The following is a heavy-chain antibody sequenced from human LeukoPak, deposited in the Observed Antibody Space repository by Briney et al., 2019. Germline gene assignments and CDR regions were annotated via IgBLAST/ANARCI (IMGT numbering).Heavy chain of an antibody. CDR1: GFTFGSYW. CDR2: ISWNSGSI. D-gene: IGHD3-22*01. J-gene: IGHJ4*02. V-gene: IGHV3-74*01. Sequence: GGSLRLSCAASGFTFGSYWMHWVRQAPGKGLEWVSGISWNSGSIGYADSVKGRFTISRDNSKSTLYLQMNSLRAEDTALYYCARSPYYDSSGYYDCWGQGTLVTVSS. CDR3: ARSPYYDSSGYYDC.